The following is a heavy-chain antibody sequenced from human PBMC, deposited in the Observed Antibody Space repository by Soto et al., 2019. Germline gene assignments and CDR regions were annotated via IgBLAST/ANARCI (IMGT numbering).Heavy chain of an antibody. Sequence: SETLSLTCTVSGGSISSGDYYWSLIRQPPGKGLEWIGYIYYSGSTYYNPSLKSRVTISVDTSKNQFSLKLSSVTAADTAVYYCARVDTAMVIDYWGQGTLVTVSS. CDR2: IYYSGST. CDR3: ARVDTAMVIDY. D-gene: IGHD5-18*01. V-gene: IGHV4-30-4*01. CDR1: GGSISSGDYY. J-gene: IGHJ4*02.